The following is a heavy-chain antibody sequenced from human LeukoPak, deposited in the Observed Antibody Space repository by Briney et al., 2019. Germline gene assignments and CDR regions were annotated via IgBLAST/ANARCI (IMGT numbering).Heavy chain of an antibody. CDR1: GFTFSSYG. V-gene: IGHV3-33*01. J-gene: IGHJ4*02. D-gene: IGHD1-14*01. CDR2: IWYDGSNK. CDR3: ARDPRTRGPPDY. Sequence: PGRSLRLSCAASGFTFSSYGMHWVRQAPGKGLEWVAVIWYDGSNKYYADSVKGRFTISRDNSKNTLYLQMNSLRAEDTAVYYCARDPRTRGPPDYWGQGTLVTASS.